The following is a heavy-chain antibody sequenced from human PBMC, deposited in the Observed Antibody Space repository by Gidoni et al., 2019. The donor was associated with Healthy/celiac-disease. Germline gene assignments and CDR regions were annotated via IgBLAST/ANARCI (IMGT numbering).Heavy chain of an antibody. CDR1: GYTFSTSG. D-gene: IGHD1-7*01. CDR3: ARDWNYGVDY. J-gene: IGHJ4*02. CDR2: ISAYNGNT. Sequence: QVQLVQSGAEVKKPGASVKVPCESSGYTFSTSGISWVRQAPGQGLEWMGWISAYNGNTNYAQRLQGRVTMTTDTSTSTAYMELRSLRSDDTAVYYCARDWNYGVDYWGQGTLVTVSS. V-gene: IGHV1-18*01.